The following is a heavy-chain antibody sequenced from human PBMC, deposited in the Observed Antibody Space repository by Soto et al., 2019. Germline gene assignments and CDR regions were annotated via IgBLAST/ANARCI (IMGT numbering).Heavy chain of an antibody. CDR2: IWYDGSNK. V-gene: IGHV3-33*08. Sequence: PGGSLRLSCAASGFTFSSYGMHWVRQAPGKGLEWVAVIWYDGSNKYYADSVKGRFTISRDNSKNTLYLQMNSLRAEDTAVYYCAREVVVVPAAKGLDYYYYMDVWGKGTTVTVSS. CDR3: AREVVVVPAAKGLDYYYYMDV. CDR1: GFTFSSYG. D-gene: IGHD2-2*01. J-gene: IGHJ6*03.